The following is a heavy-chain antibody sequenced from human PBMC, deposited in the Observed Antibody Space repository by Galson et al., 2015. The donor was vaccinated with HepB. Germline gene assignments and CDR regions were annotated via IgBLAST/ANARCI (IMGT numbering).Heavy chain of an antibody. Sequence: SLRLFCAASGFTFGSYAMTWVRQAPGKGLEWVSGINRPGRSTYYADSVKGRFTISRDNSKNTLFLQMNSLRAEDTAIYYCAKEMFTWNDLSAVYYWGRGTLVTVFS. CDR3: AKEMFTWNDLSAVYY. V-gene: IGHV3-23*01. D-gene: IGHD1-1*01. J-gene: IGHJ4*02. CDR1: GFTFGSYA. CDR2: INRPGRST.